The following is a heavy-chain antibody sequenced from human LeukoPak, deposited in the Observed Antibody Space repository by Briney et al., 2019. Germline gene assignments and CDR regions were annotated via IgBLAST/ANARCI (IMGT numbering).Heavy chain of an antibody. CDR1: GFTFDDYA. CDR3: AKGASIAVAGTLDY. D-gene: IGHD6-19*01. Sequence: GGSLRLSCAVSGFTFDDYAMHWVRQAPGKGLEWVSGISWNSGSIDYADSVKGRFTISRDNAKNSLYLQMNSLRAEDTALYYCAKGASIAVAGTLDYWGQGTLDTVSS. J-gene: IGHJ4*02. CDR2: ISWNSGSI. V-gene: IGHV3-9*01.